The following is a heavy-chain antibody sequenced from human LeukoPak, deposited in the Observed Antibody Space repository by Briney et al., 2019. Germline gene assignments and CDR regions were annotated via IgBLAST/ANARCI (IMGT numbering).Heavy chain of an antibody. CDR1: GGYINSYY. V-gene: IGHV4-59*01. J-gene: IGHJ5*02. Sequence: PSETLSLTCTVSGGYINSYYWSWIRQPPGKGLEWVGYIYYSGSTNYNPSLKSRVTISVDTSKNQLSLKLSSVTAADTAVYYCARGDQYYYDSSAPPNWFDPWGQGTLVTVSS. CDR2: IYYSGST. D-gene: IGHD3-22*01. CDR3: ARGDQYYYDSSAPPNWFDP.